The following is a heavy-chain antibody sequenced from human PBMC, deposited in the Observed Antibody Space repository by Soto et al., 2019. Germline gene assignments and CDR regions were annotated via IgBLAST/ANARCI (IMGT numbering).Heavy chain of an antibody. CDR2: IYYSGST. CDR3: ARAGVVVVTAFDY. Sequence: VQLEESGPGLVKPSQTLSLTCTVSGGSISSGGYYCSWIRQHPGKGLEWIGYIYYSGSTYYNPSLKSRVTISVDTSKNQFSLKLSSVTAADTAVYYCARAGVVVVTAFDYWGQGTLVTVSS. J-gene: IGHJ4*02. V-gene: IGHV4-31*03. D-gene: IGHD2-21*02. CDR1: GGSISSGGYY.